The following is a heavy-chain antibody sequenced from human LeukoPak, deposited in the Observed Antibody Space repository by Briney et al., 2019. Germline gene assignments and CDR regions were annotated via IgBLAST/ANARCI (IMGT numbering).Heavy chain of an antibody. J-gene: IGHJ4*02. Sequence: GGSLRLSCVASGLTVSSYSMNWVRQAPGKGLERVSYISSSSTIYYADSVKGRFTISRDNAKNSLDLQMNSLRDEDTAVYYCARARASGRSGFDYWGQGTLVTVSS. CDR3: ARARASGRSGFDY. D-gene: IGHD2-15*01. CDR2: ISSSSTI. CDR1: GLTVSSYS. V-gene: IGHV3-48*02.